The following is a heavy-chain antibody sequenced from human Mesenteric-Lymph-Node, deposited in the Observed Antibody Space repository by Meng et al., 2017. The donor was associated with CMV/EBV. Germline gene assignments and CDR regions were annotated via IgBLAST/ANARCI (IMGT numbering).Heavy chain of an antibody. CDR2: INPNSGGT. CDR3: ARDRRRVYVYSSGWYPGG. J-gene: IGHJ4*02. V-gene: IGHV1-2*02. Sequence: TFTGYYMHWVRQAPEQGLEWMGWINPNSGGTNYAQKFQGRVTMTRDTSISTAYMELSRLRSDDTAVYYCARDRRRVYVYSSGWYPGGWGQGILVTVSS. CDR1: TFTGYY. D-gene: IGHD6-19*01.